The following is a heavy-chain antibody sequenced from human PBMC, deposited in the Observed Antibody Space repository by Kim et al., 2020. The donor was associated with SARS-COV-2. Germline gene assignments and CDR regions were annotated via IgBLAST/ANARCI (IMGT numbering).Heavy chain of an antibody. D-gene: IGHD3-10*01. Sequence: NPYLKSRVHISVDTSTNQFSLKLRSVTAADTAVYYCARVYYYGSGSYFDYWGQGTLVTISS. CDR3: ARVYYYGSGSYFDY. V-gene: IGHV4-39*07. J-gene: IGHJ4*02.